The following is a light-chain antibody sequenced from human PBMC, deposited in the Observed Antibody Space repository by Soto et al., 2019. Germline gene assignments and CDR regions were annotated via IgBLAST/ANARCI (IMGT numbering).Light chain of an antibody. CDR1: EAISHY. CDR3: QQSSSTPLT. J-gene: IGKJ4*01. Sequence: IHMTQSPSSLSASIGDRVTITCRASEAISHYLNWYQQKPGKAPKLLIYGASKLPSGVPSRFSGSGSGTDFTLTISSLQGEDFATYYCQQSSSTPLTFGGGTKVDI. CDR2: GAS. V-gene: IGKV1-39*01.